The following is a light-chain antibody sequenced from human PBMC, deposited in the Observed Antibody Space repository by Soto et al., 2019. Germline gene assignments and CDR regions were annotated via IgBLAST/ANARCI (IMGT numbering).Light chain of an antibody. Sequence: QSALTQPPSASGSPGQSVTISCTGTSSDVGAYNYVSWYQQHPGKAPKLMIYEVTKRPSGVPDRFSGSKLGSTASLTVSGLQAEDEADYFCSSYAGSNNLLFGGGTKLTVL. CDR3: SSYAGSNNLL. CDR2: EVT. CDR1: SSDVGAYNY. J-gene: IGLJ2*01. V-gene: IGLV2-8*01.